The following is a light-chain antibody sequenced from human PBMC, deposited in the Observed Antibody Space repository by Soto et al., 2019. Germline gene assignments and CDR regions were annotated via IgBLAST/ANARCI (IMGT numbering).Light chain of an antibody. CDR3: LLSFHGASVSVL. V-gene: IGLV7-46*01. CDR1: TGPVTSGHY. CDR2: DTS. Sequence: QAVVTQEPSLTVPPGGTVTLTCGSSTGPVTSGHYPYWLQQKPGQAPRTLIYDTSNKHSWTPARFSGSLVGGKAALTLSGAQPEDEADYYCLLSFHGASVSVLLGGGTKLTVL. J-gene: IGLJ2*01.